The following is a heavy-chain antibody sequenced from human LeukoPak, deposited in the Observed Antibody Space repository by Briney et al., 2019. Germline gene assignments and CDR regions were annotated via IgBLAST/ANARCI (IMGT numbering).Heavy chain of an antibody. CDR3: ARWGIVATTPKFYYYYGMDV. Sequence: GASVKVSCKASGYTFTSYDFNWVRQATGQRPEWMGWMSPNSGDTGYAQKFQDRVTMTRNTSISTAYMELSSLRSDDTAVYYCARWGIVATTPKFYYYYGMDVWGQGTTVTVSS. J-gene: IGHJ6*02. CDR1: GYTFTSYD. CDR2: MSPNSGDT. D-gene: IGHD5-12*01. V-gene: IGHV1-8*01.